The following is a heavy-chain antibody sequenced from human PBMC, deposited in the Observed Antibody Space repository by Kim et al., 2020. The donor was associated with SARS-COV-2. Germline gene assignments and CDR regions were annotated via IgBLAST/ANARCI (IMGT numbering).Heavy chain of an antibody. D-gene: IGHD5-18*01. J-gene: IGHJ3*02. CDR1: GYSFTSYW. Sequence: GESLKISCKGSGYSFTSYWISWVRQMPGKGLEWMGRIDPSDSYTNYSPSFQGHVTISADKSISTAYLQWSSLKASDTAMYYCASASEAGGYSYGSVPDLFAFDIWGQGTMVTVSS. CDR2: IDPSDSYT. CDR3: ASASEAGGYSYGSVPDLFAFDI. V-gene: IGHV5-10-1*01.